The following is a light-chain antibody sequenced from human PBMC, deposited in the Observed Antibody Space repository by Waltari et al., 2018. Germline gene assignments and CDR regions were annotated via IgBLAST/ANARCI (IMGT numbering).Light chain of an antibody. CDR2: KVT. J-gene: IGKJ1*01. V-gene: IGKV2D-29*02. CDR1: QSLLHSNGNTY. Sequence: DIVMTQTPLSLPVTPGEPASISCRSSQSLLHSNGNTYLHWYLQKPGQSPRLLIYKVTNRESGVPDRFSCSGSGTDFTLKISRVEPEDVGVYYCMQSTKDPWTFGQGTKVEIK. CDR3: MQSTKDPWT.